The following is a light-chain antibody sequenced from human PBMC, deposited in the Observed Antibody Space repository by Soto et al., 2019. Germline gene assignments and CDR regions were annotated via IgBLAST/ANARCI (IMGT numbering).Light chain of an antibody. CDR3: QQHNNCPYT. Sequence: EVVMTQSPATLSVSPGESATLSCRASQTVSSNVAWYQQRPGQAPRLLIDGAFTRATGVPARFSGSRSGTEFTLTSSSPQAEDFALSYCQQHNNCPYTFGQGTKLESK. V-gene: IGKV3-15*01. CDR2: GAF. CDR1: QTVSSN. J-gene: IGKJ2*01.